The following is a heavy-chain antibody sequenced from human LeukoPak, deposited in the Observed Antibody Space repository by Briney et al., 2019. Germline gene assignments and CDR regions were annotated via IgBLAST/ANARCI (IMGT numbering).Heavy chain of an antibody. D-gene: IGHD3-22*01. Sequence: GGSLRLSCAASGFTFSSHGMHWVRQAPGKGLEWVSIIWYDGSDEYYADSVKGRFTISRDNSKNTLYLQMNSLRAEDTAVYYCARDGGYHSSSPFDYWGQGTLVTVSS. J-gene: IGHJ4*02. CDR2: IWYDGSDE. CDR3: ARDGGYHSSSPFDY. V-gene: IGHV3-33*01. CDR1: GFTFSSHG.